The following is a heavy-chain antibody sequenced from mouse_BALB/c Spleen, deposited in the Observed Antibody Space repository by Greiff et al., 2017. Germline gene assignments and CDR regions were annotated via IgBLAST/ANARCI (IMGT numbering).Heavy chain of an antibody. CDR3: ARHGTGSLDY. J-gene: IGHJ2*01. CDR1: GFTFSSYT. D-gene: IGHD4-1*01. V-gene: IGHV5-12-2*01. CDR2: ISNGGGST. Sequence: EVQLQESGGGLVQPGGSLKLSCAASGFTFSSYTMSWVRQTPEKRLEWVAYISNGGGSTYYPDTVKGRFTISRDNAKNTLYLQMSSLKSEDTAMYYCARHGTGSLDYWGQGTTLTVSS.